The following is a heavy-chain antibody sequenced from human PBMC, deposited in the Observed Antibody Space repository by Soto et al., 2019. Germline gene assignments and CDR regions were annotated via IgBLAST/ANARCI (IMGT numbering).Heavy chain of an antibody. D-gene: IGHD2-2*01. J-gene: IGHJ4*02. CDR2: INAGNGNT. CDR1: GYTFSNYG. V-gene: IGHV1-3*01. Sequence: GASVKVSCKASGYTFSNYGIHWVRQAPGQRLESMGLINAGNGNTKYSQKFQGRVTLTRDTSASTAYMELSSLRSEDTAVYYCASCPQNCITTSPCCLFFDYWGQGTLVTVSS. CDR3: ASCPQNCITTSPCCLFFDY.